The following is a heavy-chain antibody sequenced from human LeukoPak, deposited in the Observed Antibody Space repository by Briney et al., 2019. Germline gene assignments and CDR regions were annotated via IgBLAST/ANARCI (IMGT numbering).Heavy chain of an antibody. D-gene: IGHD3-10*01. CDR2: ISYEGGTQ. CDR1: GFTFSSCA. Sequence: PGGSLRLSCAASGFTFSSCAMSWVRQAPGKGLEWVAVISYEGGTQHYADSVKGRFIISRDNPRNTLYLQMNILRTEDTAVYYCAKEGTPQVSTWYDLWGQGTQVIVSS. V-gene: IGHV3-30*18. CDR3: AKEGTPQVSTWYDL. J-gene: IGHJ5*02.